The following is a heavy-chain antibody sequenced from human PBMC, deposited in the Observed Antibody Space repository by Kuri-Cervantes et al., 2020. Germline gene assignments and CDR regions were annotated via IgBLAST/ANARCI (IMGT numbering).Heavy chain of an antibody. V-gene: IGHV1-46*01. CDR1: GYTFTSYY. J-gene: IGHJ2*01. Sequence: APVKVSCKASGYTFTSYYMHWVRQAPGQGLEWMGIINPSGGSTSYAQKFQGWVTMSRDTSISTAYMELTRLTSDDTAVYFCARQTFFYGDYVWFFDLWGLGTLVTVSS. CDR3: ARQTFFYGDYVWFFDL. CDR2: INPSGGST. D-gene: IGHD4-17*01.